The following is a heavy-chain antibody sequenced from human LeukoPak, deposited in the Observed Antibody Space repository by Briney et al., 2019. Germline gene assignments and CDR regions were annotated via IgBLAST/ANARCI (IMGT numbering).Heavy chain of an antibody. CDR1: GFTFDDYA. J-gene: IGHJ4*02. CDR3: AREEVSDNRLRYFDY. D-gene: IGHD1-14*01. V-gene: IGHV3-9*01. CDR2: ISWNSGSI. Sequence: PGGSLRLSCAASGFTFDDYAIHWVRQAPGKGLEWVSGISWNSGSIGYADSVKGRFAISRDNSKNTLYLQMNSLRAEDTAVYYCAREEVSDNRLRYFDYWGQGTLVTVSS.